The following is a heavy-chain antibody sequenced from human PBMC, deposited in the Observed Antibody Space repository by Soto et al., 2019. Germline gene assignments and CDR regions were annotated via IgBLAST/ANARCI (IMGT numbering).Heavy chain of an antibody. CDR3: ARDRNQYCSGGSCYPDNCFDC. J-gene: IGHJ4*02. V-gene: IGHV1-2*04. CDR1: GYTFTGYY. CDR2: INPNSGGT. Sequence: ASVTVSCKASGYTFTGYYMHWVRQAPGQGLEWMGWINPNSGGTNYAQKFHGWVTMTRATSISTAYLELSRLRSDDTAVYYRARDRNQYCSGGSCYPDNCFDCWGQGTRVTVSS. D-gene: IGHD2-15*01.